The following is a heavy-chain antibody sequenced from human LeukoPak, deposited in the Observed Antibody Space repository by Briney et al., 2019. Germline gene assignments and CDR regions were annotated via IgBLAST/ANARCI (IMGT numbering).Heavy chain of an antibody. CDR2: ITASGAGI. J-gene: IGHJ4*02. Sequence: PGGSLRLSXAASGFPFSSYAMTWVRQAPGKGLEWVSTITASGAGIDYADSVKGRFTISRDNSKNRLYLQMNSLRAEDTAVYYCAKDGYCGSSSCVYWGQGTLVTVSS. CDR1: GFPFSSYA. CDR3: AKDGYCGSSSCVY. D-gene: IGHD2-2*03. V-gene: IGHV3-23*01.